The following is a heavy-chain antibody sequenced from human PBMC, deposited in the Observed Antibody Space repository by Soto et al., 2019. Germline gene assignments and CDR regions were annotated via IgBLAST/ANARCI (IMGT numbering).Heavy chain of an antibody. Sequence: QVQLQQWGAGLLKPSETLSLTCAVYGGSFRGYYWSWIRQPPGKGLEWIGEINHRGSANYNPAVKSRVTISVDTSMNQFSLKLNSVTAADTAMYYCARGSRVKIPAATGRDYYYHGLDVWAQGTAVTVSS. CDR2: INHRGSA. CDR1: GGSFRGYY. CDR3: ARGSRVKIPAATGRDYYYHGLDV. V-gene: IGHV4-34*01. J-gene: IGHJ6*02. D-gene: IGHD1-26*01.